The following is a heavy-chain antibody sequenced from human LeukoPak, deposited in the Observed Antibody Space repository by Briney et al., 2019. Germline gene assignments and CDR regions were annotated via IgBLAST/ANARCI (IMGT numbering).Heavy chain of an antibody. D-gene: IGHD3-22*01. Sequence: GGSLRLSCAASGFTFSRYWMSWVRQVPGKGLEWVANIKHDGSEEDYVDSVKGRFTISRDNAKSSLYLQMNSLRAEDTAVYRRARKLYYYDSSGAGWFDPWGQGTLVAVSS. CDR3: ARKLYYYDSSGAGWFDP. V-gene: IGHV3-7*01. CDR1: GFTFSRYW. CDR2: IKHDGSEE. J-gene: IGHJ5*02.